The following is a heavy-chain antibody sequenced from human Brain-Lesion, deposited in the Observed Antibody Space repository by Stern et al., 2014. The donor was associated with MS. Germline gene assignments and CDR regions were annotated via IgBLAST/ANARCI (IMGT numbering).Heavy chain of an antibody. V-gene: IGHV1-2*02. CDR3: ARDQRGITIFGVVTDYYYLGMDV. D-gene: IGHD3-3*01. CDR2: ISLKNGGT. J-gene: IGHJ6*02. CDR1: GYIFTGYY. Sequence: VQLVESGAEVKKPGASVKVSCKTSGYIFTGYYIHWGRQAPGQGLEWMDWISLKNGGTKYAQKFQGSGTMSSDTSISTAYVELSSLTSDDTAVYYCARDQRGITIFGVVTDYYYLGMDVWGQGTTVTVSS.